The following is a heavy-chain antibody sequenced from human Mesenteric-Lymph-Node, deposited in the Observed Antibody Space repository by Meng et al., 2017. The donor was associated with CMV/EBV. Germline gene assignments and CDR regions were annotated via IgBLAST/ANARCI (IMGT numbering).Heavy chain of an antibody. D-gene: IGHD2-15*01. V-gene: IGHV6-1*01. CDR1: GDSVSSNSAA. J-gene: IGHJ6*02. CDR2: TYYRSKWYN. Sequence: SQTLSLTCAISGDSVSSNSAAWNWIRQSPSRGLEWLGRTYYRSKWYNDYAVSVKSRITINPDTSKNQFSLQLNSVTPKDTAVYYCARDGYCSGGSCPNYYYYGMDVWGQGTTVTVSS. CDR3: ARDGYCSGGSCPNYYYYGMDV.